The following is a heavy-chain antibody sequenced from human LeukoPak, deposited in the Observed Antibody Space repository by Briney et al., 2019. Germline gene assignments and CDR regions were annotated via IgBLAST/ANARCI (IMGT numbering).Heavy chain of an antibody. CDR2: MNPNSGNT. CDR3: ATKACSSTSCYHYYYYMDV. J-gene: IGHJ6*03. D-gene: IGHD2-2*01. V-gene: IGHV1-8*01. CDR1: GYTFTSYD. Sequence: GASVKVSCKASGYTFTSYDINWVRQATGQGLEWMGWMNPNSGNTGYAQKFQGRVTMTRNTSISTAYMELSSLRSEDTAVYYCATKACSSTSCYHYYYYMDVWGKGTTVTVSS.